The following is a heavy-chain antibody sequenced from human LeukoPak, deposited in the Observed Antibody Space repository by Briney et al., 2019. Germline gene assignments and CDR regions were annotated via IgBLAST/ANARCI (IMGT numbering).Heavy chain of an antibody. CDR3: ARITYYYGSGSSYDP. CDR2: IYYSGST. V-gene: IGHV4-59*01. J-gene: IGHJ5*02. CDR1: GGSISSYY. Sequence: PSETLSLTCTVSGGSISSYYWSWIRQPPGKGLEWIGYIYYSGSTNYNPSLKSRVTISVDTSKNQFSLKLSSVTAADTAVYYCARITYYYGSGSSYDPWGQGTLVTVSS. D-gene: IGHD3-10*01.